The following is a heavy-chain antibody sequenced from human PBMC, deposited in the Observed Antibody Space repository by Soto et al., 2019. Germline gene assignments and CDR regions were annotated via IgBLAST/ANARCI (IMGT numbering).Heavy chain of an antibody. CDR2: IYYSGST. Sequence: SETLSLTCTVSGGSISSGGYYWSWIRQHPGKGLEWIGYIYYSGSTYYNPSLKSRVTISVDTSKNQFSLKLSSVTAADTAVYYCATGGMVRGVNRPRGWFDPWGQGTLVTVSS. CDR3: ATGGMVRGVNRPRGWFDP. D-gene: IGHD3-10*01. J-gene: IGHJ5*02. V-gene: IGHV4-31*03. CDR1: GGSISSGGYY.